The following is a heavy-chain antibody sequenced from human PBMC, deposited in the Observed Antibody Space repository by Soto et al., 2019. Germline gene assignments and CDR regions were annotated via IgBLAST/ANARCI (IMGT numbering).Heavy chain of an antibody. CDR3: ARRLRYCSSTSCYIDYYNGMDV. J-gene: IGHJ6*02. Sequence: QVTLKESGPVLVKPTETLTLTCTVSGFSLSNARMGVNWIRQPPGKALEWLAHIFSNDEKSYSTSLKSRLTISKETCKYQVVLTMTNTDAVDTDTNFCARRLRYCSSTSCYIDYYNGMDVWGHGSTVTVSS. CDR2: IFSNDEK. CDR1: GFSLSNARMG. V-gene: IGHV2-26*01. D-gene: IGHD2-2*02.